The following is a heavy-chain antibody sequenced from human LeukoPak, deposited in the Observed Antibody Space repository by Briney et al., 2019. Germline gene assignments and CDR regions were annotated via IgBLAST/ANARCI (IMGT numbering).Heavy chain of an antibody. CDR1: GFTFSSYS. CDR2: ISSSGSTI. J-gene: IGHJ4*02. D-gene: IGHD1-26*01. Sequence: GGSLRLSCAASGFTFSSYSMNWVRQAPGKGLEWVSYISSSGSTIYYADSVKGRFTISRDNSKNTLYLQMNSLRAEDTAVFYCAKDRSGSYSRGLDYWGQGTLVTVSS. V-gene: IGHV3-48*01. CDR3: AKDRSGSYSRGLDY.